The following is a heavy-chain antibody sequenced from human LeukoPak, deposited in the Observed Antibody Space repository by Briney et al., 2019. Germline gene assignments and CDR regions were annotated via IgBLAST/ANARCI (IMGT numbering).Heavy chain of an antibody. J-gene: IGHJ4*02. CDR2: ISGSGGST. D-gene: IGHD5-18*01. CDR1: GFTFSSYA. CDR3: AKVLSSGWYSYGLANDY. V-gene: IGHV3-23*01. Sequence: GGSLRLSCAASGFTFSSYAMSWVRQAPGEGLEWVSAISGSGGSTYYADSVKGRFTISRDNSKNTLYLQMNSLRAEDTAVYYCAKVLSSGWYSYGLANDYWGQGTLVTVSS.